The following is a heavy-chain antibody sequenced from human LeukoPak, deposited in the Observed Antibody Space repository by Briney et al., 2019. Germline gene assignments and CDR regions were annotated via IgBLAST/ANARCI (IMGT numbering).Heavy chain of an antibody. J-gene: IGHJ4*02. V-gene: IGHV3-66*01. Sequence: GGSLRLSCAASGFTVSSNYMSWVRQAPGKGLEWVSVIYSGGSTYYADSVKGRFTISRDNSKNTLYLQMNSLRAEDTAVYYCARGERYFDWLQNYFDYWGQGTLVTVSS. CDR3: ARGERYFDWLQNYFDY. D-gene: IGHD3-9*01. CDR1: GFTVSSNY. CDR2: IYSGGST.